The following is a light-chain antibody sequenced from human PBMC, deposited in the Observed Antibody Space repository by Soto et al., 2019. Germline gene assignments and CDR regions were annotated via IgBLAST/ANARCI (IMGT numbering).Light chain of an antibody. V-gene: IGKV1-5*03. CDR2: KAY. CDR1: QSRNNW. Sequence: DIQMTQSPSTLSASVGDRVTITCRASQSRNNWLAWYQQKPGKAPKLLIYKAYSLESGVPSRFSGSGSGSEFTLTISSLQPDDFATYYCQQYNSYSWTFGQGTKVDIK. CDR3: QQYNSYSWT. J-gene: IGKJ1*01.